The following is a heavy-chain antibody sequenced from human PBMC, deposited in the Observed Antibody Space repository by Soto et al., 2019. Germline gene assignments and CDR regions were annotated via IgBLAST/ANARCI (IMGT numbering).Heavy chain of an antibody. Sequence: SQTLSRTCVISGDSVSNNGAAWNWIRQSPSRGLEWLGRTYYRSKWYYDYAVSVKSRITINPDTSQNQFSLQLNSVTPEDTAVYYCARDRYSSTWNNWFDPWGQGTLVTV. CDR1: GDSVSNNGAA. CDR2: TYYRSKWYY. CDR3: ARDRYSSTWNNWFDP. J-gene: IGHJ5*02. V-gene: IGHV6-1*01. D-gene: IGHD6-13*01.